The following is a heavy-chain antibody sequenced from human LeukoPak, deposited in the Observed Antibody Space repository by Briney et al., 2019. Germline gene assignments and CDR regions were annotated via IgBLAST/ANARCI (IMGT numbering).Heavy chain of an antibody. J-gene: IGHJ4*02. V-gene: IGHV3-53*01. Sequence: PGGSLRLSCAVSGFTVSSNYMSWVRQPPGKGLEWVSVIYSGGSTYYADSVKGRFTISRDNSRNTLYLHLNGLRGDDTAVYYCAKMEGPERRHYVGSWGQGTLVSVSS. CDR3: AKMEGPERRHYVGS. D-gene: IGHD1-14*01. CDR2: IYSGGST. CDR1: GFTVSSNY.